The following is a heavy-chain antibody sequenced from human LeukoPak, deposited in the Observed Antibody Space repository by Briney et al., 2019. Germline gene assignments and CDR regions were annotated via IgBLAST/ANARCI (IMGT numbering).Heavy chain of an antibody. CDR3: AKDSTMIVVVTSFDY. V-gene: IGHV3-23*01. J-gene: IGHJ4*02. Sequence: GGSLRLSCAASGFTFSSFAMSWVRQAPGKGLEWVSSISGSGESTHYADYVKGRFTVSRDNSKNTLYLQMNSLRAEDTAVYYCAKDSTMIVVVTSFDYWGQGTLVTVSS. D-gene: IGHD3-22*01. CDR2: ISGSGEST. CDR1: GFTFSSFA.